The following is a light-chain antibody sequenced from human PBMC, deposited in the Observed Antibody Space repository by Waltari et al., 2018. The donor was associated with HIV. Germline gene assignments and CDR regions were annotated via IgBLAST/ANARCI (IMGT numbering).Light chain of an antibody. CDR2: DTT. J-gene: IGLJ2*01. Sequence: AVVTQEPSLTVSPGGTVTLNCASSPGDVTSGHCPYWFQRRPGQAPKTLIYDTTNRHSWTPARFSGSLLGGKAALTLSGAQFEDEADYFCLLSFNGVVVFGGGTTLTVL. CDR1: PGDVTSGHC. V-gene: IGLV7-46*01. CDR3: LLSFNGVVV.